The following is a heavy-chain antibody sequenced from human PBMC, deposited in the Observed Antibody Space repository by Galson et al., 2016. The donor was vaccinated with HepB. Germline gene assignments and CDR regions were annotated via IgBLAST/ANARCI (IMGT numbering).Heavy chain of an antibody. J-gene: IGHJ4*02. CDR1: GDSVNNYY. CDR2: VYYTGST. V-gene: IGHV4-59*02. Sequence: SETLSLTCIVSGDSVNNYYWSWIRQPPGKGLEWIGYVYYTGSTNYNPSLKSRVSMSVDSSKNQLSLTLTSVTAADTAVYHCASRARYFDYWGRGTLVTVSS. CDR3: ASRARYFDY.